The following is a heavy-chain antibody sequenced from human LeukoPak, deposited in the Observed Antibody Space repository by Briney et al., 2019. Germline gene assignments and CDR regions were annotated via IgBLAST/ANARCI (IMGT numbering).Heavy chain of an antibody. Sequence: PGESLKISCKGFGYSFTDNWIGWVRQMPGKGLEWMGIIYPGDSHTTYSPSFQGQVTISVDKSISTAYLQWSSLKASDTAMYYCARPAGYGLGGYYFDYWGQGTLVTVSS. CDR2: IYPGDSHT. D-gene: IGHD3-10*01. CDR3: ARPAGYGLGGYYFDY. CDR1: GYSFTDNW. V-gene: IGHV5-51*01. J-gene: IGHJ4*02.